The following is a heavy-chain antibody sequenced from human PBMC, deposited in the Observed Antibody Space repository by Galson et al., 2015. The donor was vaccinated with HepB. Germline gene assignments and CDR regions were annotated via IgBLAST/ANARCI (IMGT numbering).Heavy chain of an antibody. V-gene: IGHV1-18*01. CDR3: ARDGYSLESDDFDF. Sequence: SVKASCKASGFTFTSYGVSWVRQAPGQGLEWVGWISAYNGDTNYAQKFQGRVTMTTDTSTSTAYLELRSLRSDDTAVYYCARDGYSLESDDFDFWGQGTMVTVSS. D-gene: IGHD5-12*01. J-gene: IGHJ3*01. CDR1: GFTFTSYG. CDR2: ISAYNGDT.